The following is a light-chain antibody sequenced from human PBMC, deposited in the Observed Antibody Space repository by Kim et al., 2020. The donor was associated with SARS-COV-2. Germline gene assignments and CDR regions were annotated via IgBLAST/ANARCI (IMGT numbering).Light chain of an antibody. CDR3: MQVLQTPPVT. Sequence: ASISCRSSQSRLHSDGMNYLDWYVHKPGQPPQLLIYLASFRASGVPDRVSGSGSGTDFTLKISRVEAEDVGVYYCMQVLQTPPVTFGQGTRLEIK. J-gene: IGKJ5*01. CDR1: QSRLHSDGMNY. CDR2: LAS. V-gene: IGKV2-28*01.